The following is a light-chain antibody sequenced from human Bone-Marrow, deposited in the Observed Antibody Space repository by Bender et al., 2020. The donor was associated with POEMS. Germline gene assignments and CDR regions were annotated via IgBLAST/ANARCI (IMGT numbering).Light chain of an antibody. J-gene: IGLJ3*02. CDR1: SSDIGVYNY. V-gene: IGLV2-14*03. CDR2: DVS. Sequence: QSALTQPASVSGAPGQSITISCTGTSSDIGVYNYVSWYQQHPGKAPQLMIYDVSNRPSGASNRFSGSRSGNTASLTISGLQAEDEADYHCSSYAGSSTWVFGGGTTLTVL. CDR3: SSYAGSSTWV.